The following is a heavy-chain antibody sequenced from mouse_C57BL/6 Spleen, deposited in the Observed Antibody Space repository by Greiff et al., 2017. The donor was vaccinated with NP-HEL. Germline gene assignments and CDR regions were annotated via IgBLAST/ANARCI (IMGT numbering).Heavy chain of an antibody. Sequence: QVQLQQSGAELVRPGSSVKLSCKASGYTFTSYWMHWVKQRPIQGLEWIGNIDPSDSETHYNQKFKDKATLTVDKSSSTAYMQLSSLTSEDSAVYYCARNYYGTEAWFAYWGQGTLVTVSA. J-gene: IGHJ3*01. CDR1: GYTFTSYW. CDR2: IDPSDSET. V-gene: IGHV1-52*01. CDR3: ARNYYGTEAWFAY. D-gene: IGHD1-1*01.